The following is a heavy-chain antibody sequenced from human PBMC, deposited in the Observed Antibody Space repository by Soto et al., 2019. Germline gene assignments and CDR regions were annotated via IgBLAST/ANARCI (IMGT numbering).Heavy chain of an antibody. CDR1: GGSISSGGYY. D-gene: IGHD4-17*01. J-gene: IGHJ2*01. Sequence: QVQLQESGPGLVKPSQTLSLTCTVSGGSISSGGYYWSWIRQHPGKGLEWIGYIYYSGSTYYNPSLKSRVTISVDTSNNQFSLKLSSVTAADTAVYYCSRDHDYGGNYFDLWGRGTLVPVSS. CDR3: SRDHDYGGNYFDL. CDR2: IYYSGST. V-gene: IGHV4-31*03.